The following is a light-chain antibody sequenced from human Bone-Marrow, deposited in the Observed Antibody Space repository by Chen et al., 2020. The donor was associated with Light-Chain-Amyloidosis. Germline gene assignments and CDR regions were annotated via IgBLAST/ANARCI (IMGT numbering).Light chain of an antibody. CDR2: RNN. CDR3: AAWDDSLPGGV. CDR1: SSNIGSNI. V-gene: IGLV1-44*01. J-gene: IGLJ3*02. Sequence: QSVLTQPPTASGTPGQRVTIYCFGSSSNIGSNIVTWYQQFPGTAPKLLIYRNNERPSGVPDRVSGSKSGTSASLAISGLQSEDEADYYCAAWDDSLPGGVFGGGTKVTVL.